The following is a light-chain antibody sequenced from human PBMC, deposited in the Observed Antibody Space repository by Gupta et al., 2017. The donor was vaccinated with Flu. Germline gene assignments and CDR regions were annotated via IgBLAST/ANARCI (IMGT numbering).Light chain of an antibody. CDR3: QRYGTSPLT. J-gene: IGKJ4*01. V-gene: IGKV3-20*01. CDR1: QSVGSNY. Sequence: EIVLTQSPGTLSLSTGERATLSCRASQSVGSNYLAWYQQKPGQAPSLLIYGASSRATGIPDRFSGSGSGTDFTLTISRLEPEDFAVYYCQRYGTSPLTFGGGTKVEIK. CDR2: GAS.